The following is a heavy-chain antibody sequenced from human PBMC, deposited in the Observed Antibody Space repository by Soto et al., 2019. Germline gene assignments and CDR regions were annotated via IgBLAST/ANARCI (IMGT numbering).Heavy chain of an antibody. D-gene: IGHD3-10*01. V-gene: IGHV1-58*01. Sequence: QMQLVQSGPEVKTPGTSVKVSCKASGFTFTSSVVQWVRQARGQRLEWIGWIVVGSGNTNYAQKFQERVTITRDMSTSTAYMELSSLRSEDTAVYYCAAVKDVLLWFGELFFDYWGQGTLVTVSS. J-gene: IGHJ4*02. CDR2: IVVGSGNT. CDR3: AAVKDVLLWFGELFFDY. CDR1: GFTFTSSV.